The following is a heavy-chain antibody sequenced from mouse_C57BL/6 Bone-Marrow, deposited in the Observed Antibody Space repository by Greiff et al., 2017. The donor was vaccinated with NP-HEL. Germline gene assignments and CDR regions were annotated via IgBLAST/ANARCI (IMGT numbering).Heavy chain of an antibody. Sequence: QVQLQQSGPELVKPGASVKISCKASGYAFSSSWMNWVKQRPGKGLEWIGRIYPGDGDTNYNGKFKGKATLTADKSSSTAYMQLSSLTSEDSAVYFCAKQLRLRGAWFAYWGQGTLVTVS. D-gene: IGHD3-2*02. CDR1: GYAFSSSW. CDR2: IYPGDGDT. CDR3: AKQLRLRGAWFAY. J-gene: IGHJ3*01. V-gene: IGHV1-82*01.